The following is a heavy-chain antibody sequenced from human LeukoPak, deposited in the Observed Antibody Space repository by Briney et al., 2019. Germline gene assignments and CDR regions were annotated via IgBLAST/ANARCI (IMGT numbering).Heavy chain of an antibody. CDR1: GFIFSDYY. Sequence: GGSLRLSCAASGFIFSDYYMSWVRQAPGKGLEWVSGITAGGGERYYADSVRGRFTISRDNSKNTLYLHMGSLSAEDTALYYCAKHTYHGNAFDIWGQGTMATVSS. J-gene: IGHJ3*02. CDR2: ITAGGGER. V-gene: IGHV3-23*01. D-gene: IGHD1-14*01. CDR3: AKHTYHGNAFDI.